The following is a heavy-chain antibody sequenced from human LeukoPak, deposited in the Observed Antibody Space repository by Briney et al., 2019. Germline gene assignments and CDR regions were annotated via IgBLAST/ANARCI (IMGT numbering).Heavy chain of an antibody. CDR3: AGYHNWFLNDH. CDR2: IYPSGAT. J-gene: IGHJ4*02. CDR1: GGSFSDCY. Sequence: SETLSLTCAVYGGSFSDCYWSWFRQPPGKGLEWIGEIYPSGATFYNPSLKSRVTVSKDTSKSQFSLNLRFVTAADTALYYCAGYHNWFLNDHWGQGTLVTVSS. V-gene: IGHV4-34*01. D-gene: IGHD1-1*01.